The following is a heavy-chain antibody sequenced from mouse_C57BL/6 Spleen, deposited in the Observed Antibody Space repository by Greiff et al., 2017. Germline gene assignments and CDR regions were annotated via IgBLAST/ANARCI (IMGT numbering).Heavy chain of an antibody. V-gene: IGHV1-50*01. J-gene: IGHJ3*01. CDR3: AIDSSGYEFAD. Sequence: VQLQQPGAELVKPGASVKLSCKASGYTFTSYWMQWVKQRPGQGLEWIGEIDPSDSYTNYNHKFKGKATLTEDTSSSTAYMQLSSLTSEDSAVYYRAIDSSGYEFADWGQGTLVTGAA. CDR2: IDPSDSYT. D-gene: IGHD3-2*02. CDR1: GYTFTSYW.